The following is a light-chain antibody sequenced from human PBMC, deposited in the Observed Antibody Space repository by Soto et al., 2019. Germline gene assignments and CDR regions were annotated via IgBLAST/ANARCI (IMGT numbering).Light chain of an antibody. J-gene: IGKJ1*01. CDR2: GAS. Sequence: ETVMTQSPATLSVSPGERATLSCRASQSVSTNYLAWYQQKPGQAPRLLIYGASIRATGIPARFSGSGSGTDFTLTISSLEPEDFAVYYCQQRSNWPPWTFGQGTKVDIK. CDR3: QQRSNWPPWT. CDR1: QSVSTNY. V-gene: IGKV3-11*01.